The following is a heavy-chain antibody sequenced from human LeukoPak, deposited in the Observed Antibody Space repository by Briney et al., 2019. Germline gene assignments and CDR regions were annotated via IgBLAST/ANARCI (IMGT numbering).Heavy chain of an antibody. V-gene: IGHV4-61*10. D-gene: IGHD5-18*01. J-gene: IGHJ5*02. CDR2: IYYSGST. Sequence: KPSETLSLTCTASGGSISSGSYYWSWIRQPAGKGLEWIGYIYYSGSTNYNPSLKSRVTISVDTSKNQFSLKLSSVTAADTAVYYCARAVPIQLSTVGWFDPWGQGTLVTVSS. CDR1: GGSISSGSYY. CDR3: ARAVPIQLSTVGWFDP.